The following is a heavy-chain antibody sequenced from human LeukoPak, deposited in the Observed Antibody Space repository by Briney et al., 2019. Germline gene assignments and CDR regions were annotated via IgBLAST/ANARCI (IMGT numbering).Heavy chain of an antibody. D-gene: IGHD3-10*01. J-gene: IGHJ4*02. CDR2: IHFSGST. CDR3: ARGGNRFGGFYFDY. Sequence: SHTLSLTCTVSADSISSSGHYWTWIPRHPGKGPETNGFIHFSGSTNHNPSLKSRVAISVDASKNQFSLRLSSATSADTAVYYCARGGNRFGGFYFDYWGQGILVTVSS. V-gene: IGHV4-31*03. CDR1: ADSISSSGHY.